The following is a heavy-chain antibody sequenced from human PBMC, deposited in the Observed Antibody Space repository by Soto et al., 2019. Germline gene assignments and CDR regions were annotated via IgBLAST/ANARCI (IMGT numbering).Heavy chain of an antibody. Sequence: SETLSLTCAVSGGSISSSNWWSWVRQPPGKGLEWIGEIYHSGSTNYNPSLKSRVTISVDKSKNQFSLTLSSVTAADTAVYYCARHVRTSYTFYFDYWGPGSLVTVSS. CDR1: GGSISSSNW. CDR2: IYHSGST. V-gene: IGHV4-4*02. CDR3: ARHVRTSYTFYFDY. J-gene: IGHJ4*02.